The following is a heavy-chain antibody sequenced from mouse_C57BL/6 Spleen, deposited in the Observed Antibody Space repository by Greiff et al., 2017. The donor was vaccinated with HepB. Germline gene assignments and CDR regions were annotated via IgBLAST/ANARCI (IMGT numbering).Heavy chain of an antibody. CDR3: TLIYYDPAWFAY. V-gene: IGHV5-9-1*02. Sequence: EVQRVESGEGLVKPGGSLKLSCAASGFTFSSYAMSWVRQTPEKRLEWVAYISSGGDYIYYADTVKGRFTISRDNARNTLYLQMSSLKSEDTAMYYCTLIYYDPAWFAYWGQGTLVTVSA. CDR1: GFTFSSYA. J-gene: IGHJ3*01. CDR2: ISSGGDYI. D-gene: IGHD2-4*01.